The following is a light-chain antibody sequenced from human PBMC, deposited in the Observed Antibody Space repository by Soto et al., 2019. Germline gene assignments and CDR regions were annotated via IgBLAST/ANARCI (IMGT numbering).Light chain of an antibody. CDR3: CSYAGSYTFYV. Sequence: LSRPSWGNRVDGRSRSITKKKTSSDVESYNLVSWYQQHPGKAPKVMIYDVSKRPSGVPDRFSGSKSGNTASLTLSGLQAEDEADYYCCSYAGSYTFYVFGTGTKVTVL. CDR1: SSDVESYNL. CDR2: DVS. J-gene: IGLJ1*01. V-gene: IGLV2-11*01.